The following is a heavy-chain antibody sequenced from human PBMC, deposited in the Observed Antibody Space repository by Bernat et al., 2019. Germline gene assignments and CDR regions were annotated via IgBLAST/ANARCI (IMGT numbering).Heavy chain of an antibody. Sequence: QVQLVESGGGVVQPGRSLRLSCAASGFTFSSYGMHWVRQAPGKGLEWVAVIWYDGSNKYYADSVKGRFTISRDNSKNTLYLQMNSLRAEDTAVYYCAREGAAAGTLSHEVVEDYYYYMDVWGKGTTVTVSS. CDR2: IWYDGSNK. D-gene: IGHD6-13*01. J-gene: IGHJ6*03. CDR3: AREGAAAGTLSHEVVEDYYYYMDV. CDR1: GFTFSSYG. V-gene: IGHV3-33*01.